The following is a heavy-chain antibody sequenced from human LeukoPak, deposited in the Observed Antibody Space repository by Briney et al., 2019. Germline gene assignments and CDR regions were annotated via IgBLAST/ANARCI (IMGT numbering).Heavy chain of an antibody. D-gene: IGHD6-19*01. V-gene: IGHV3-23*01. Sequence: PGGSLRLSCVASGFTLSNYAMSRVRQAPGKGLEWVSSISGSGGSTYQAENVKGRFTISRDNSKNTLYLQMNSLRDEDTAIYYCAAGYTTGWYVRYFDYWGQGTLVTVSS. J-gene: IGHJ4*02. CDR2: ISGSGGST. CDR3: AAGYTTGWYVRYFDY. CDR1: GFTLSNYA.